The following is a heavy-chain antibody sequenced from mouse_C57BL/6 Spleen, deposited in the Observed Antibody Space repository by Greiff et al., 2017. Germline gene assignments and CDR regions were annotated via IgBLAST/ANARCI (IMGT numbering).Heavy chain of an antibody. CDR2: INPNNGGT. J-gene: IGHJ3*01. CDR1: GYTFTDYY. V-gene: IGHV1-26*01. D-gene: IGHD1-1*01. CDR3: SRPYGSSYFWFAC. Sequence: VQLQQSGPELVKPGASVKISCKASGYTFTDYYMNWVKQSHGKSLEWIGDINPNNGGTSYNQKFKGKATLTVDKSSSTAYMELRSLTSEDSAVYYSSRPYGSSYFWFACWGQGTLVTVSA.